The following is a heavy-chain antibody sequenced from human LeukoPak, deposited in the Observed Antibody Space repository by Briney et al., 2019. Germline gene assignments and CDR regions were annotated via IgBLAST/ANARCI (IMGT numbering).Heavy chain of an antibody. J-gene: IGHJ6*03. CDR3: ARDSNEAAAAYYYYYMDV. CDR1: GGTFSNYA. D-gene: IGHD6-13*01. V-gene: IGHV1-69*06. Sequence: ASVKVSCKASGGTFSNYAISWVRQAPGQGLEWMGGIIPIFGTANYAQKFQGRVTITADKSTSTAYMELSSLRSEDTAVYYCARDSNEAAAAYYYYYMDVWGKGTTVTVSS. CDR2: IIPIFGTA.